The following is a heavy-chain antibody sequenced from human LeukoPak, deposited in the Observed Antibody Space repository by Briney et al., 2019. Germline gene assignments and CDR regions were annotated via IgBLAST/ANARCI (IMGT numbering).Heavy chain of an antibody. Sequence: ASVKVSCKASGYTFTSYGISWVRQAPGQGLEWMGWISANNANRNYAQNLQGRVTMTTDTSTSTAYMELRSLRADDTAVYYCARKMGSSSGWHQVFDYWGQGTLVTVSS. V-gene: IGHV1-18*04. CDR3: ARKMGSSSGWHQVFDY. CDR2: ISANNANR. CDR1: GYTFTSYG. J-gene: IGHJ4*02. D-gene: IGHD6-19*01.